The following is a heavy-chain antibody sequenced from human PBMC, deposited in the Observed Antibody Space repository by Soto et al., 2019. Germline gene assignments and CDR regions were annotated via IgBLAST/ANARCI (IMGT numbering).Heavy chain of an antibody. Sequence: QVQLQQWGAGLLKPSETLSLTCAVYGGSFSGYYWSWIRQPPGKGLEWIGEINHSGSTNYNPSLTRRVTISVDTSKTKFSLELSAVTAADTAVYYCARVRYYDFWSGYYGRGVNWFHPWGQGTLVTVSS. D-gene: IGHD3-3*01. CDR3: ARVRYYDFWSGYYGRGVNWFHP. J-gene: IGHJ5*02. CDR2: INHSGST. V-gene: IGHV4-34*01. CDR1: GGSFSGYY.